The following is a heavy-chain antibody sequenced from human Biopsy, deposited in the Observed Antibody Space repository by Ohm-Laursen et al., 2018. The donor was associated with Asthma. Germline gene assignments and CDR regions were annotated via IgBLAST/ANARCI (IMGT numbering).Heavy chain of an antibody. CDR1: GYTFSNYG. Sequence: ATVKISCKASGYTFSNYGIAWVRQAPGQGLEWMGWSSAYNGHTKYAQKFHDRVTMTTDKSTNTAHMELRSLTSDDTAVYFCARGSGLYPESPFDYWGQGTLVTVSS. D-gene: IGHD2-15*01. CDR2: SSAYNGHT. CDR3: ARGSGLYPESPFDY. J-gene: IGHJ4*02. V-gene: IGHV1-18*04.